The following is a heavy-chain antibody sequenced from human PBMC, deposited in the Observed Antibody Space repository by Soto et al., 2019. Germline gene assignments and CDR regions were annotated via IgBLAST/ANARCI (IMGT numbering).Heavy chain of an antibody. CDR1: GGTFSSYA. V-gene: IGHV3-30-3*01. D-gene: IGHD5-12*01. CDR3: ARDYYRFNSGYGFSMDV. J-gene: IGHJ6*02. CDR2: ISYDGSNK. Sequence: GGSLRLSCAVFGGTFSSYARHRVRQAPCKGLEWVAVISYDGSNKYYADSVKGRFTISRDNSKNTLYLQMNSLRAEDTAVYYCARDYYRFNSGYGFSMDVWGQGTTVTVSS.